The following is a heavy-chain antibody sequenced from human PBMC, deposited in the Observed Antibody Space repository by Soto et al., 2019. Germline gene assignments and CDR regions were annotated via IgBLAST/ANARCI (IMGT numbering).Heavy chain of an antibody. J-gene: IGHJ4*02. CDR3: AKGQSGWYAPFDY. CDR1: GFTFSSYA. Sequence: EVQLLESGGGLVQPGGSLRLSCAASGFTFSSYAMSWVRQAPGKGLEWVSTISGSGGSTYYADSVKGRFTISRDNSKNTLYLQMNRLRAEDTAVYYCAKGQSGWYAPFDYWGQGTLVTVSS. CDR2: ISGSGGST. D-gene: IGHD6-19*01. V-gene: IGHV3-23*01.